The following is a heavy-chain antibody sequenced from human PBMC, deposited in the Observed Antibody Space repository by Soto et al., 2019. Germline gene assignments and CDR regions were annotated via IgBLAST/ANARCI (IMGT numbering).Heavy chain of an antibody. Sequence: QVQLQESGPGLVKPSQTLSLTCTVSGGSISSGGYYWSWIRQHPGKGLDWIGYIYYSGSTYYNPSLKSRVTISVDTSKNQFSLKLSSVTAADTAVYYCARDRQLANYYYYGMDVWGQGTTVTVSS. J-gene: IGHJ6*02. CDR3: ARDRQLANYYYYGMDV. CDR2: IYYSGST. V-gene: IGHV4-31*03. CDR1: GGSISSGGYY. D-gene: IGHD6-6*01.